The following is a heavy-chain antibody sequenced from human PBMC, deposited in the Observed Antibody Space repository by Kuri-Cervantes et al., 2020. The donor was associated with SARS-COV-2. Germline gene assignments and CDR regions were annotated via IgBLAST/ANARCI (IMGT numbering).Heavy chain of an antibody. CDR1: GFTFSSYW. CDR2: IKQDGSEK. CDR3: AREGPHSSSSEVDY. J-gene: IGHJ4*02. D-gene: IGHD6-6*01. Sequence: GGSLRLSCAASGFTFSSYWMSWVRQAPGKGLEWVANIKQDGSEKYYVDSVKGRFTISRDNAKNSLYLQMNSLRREDTAIYYCAREGPHSSSSEVDYWGQGTLVTVSS. V-gene: IGHV3-7*01.